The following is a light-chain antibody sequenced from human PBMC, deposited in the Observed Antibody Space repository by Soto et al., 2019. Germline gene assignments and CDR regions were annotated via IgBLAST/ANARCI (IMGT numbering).Light chain of an antibody. CDR2: ADS. J-gene: IGKJ5*01. CDR1: QSVSGY. V-gene: IGKV3-11*01. CDR3: QQRYNWPIT. Sequence: EIVLTQSPATLSLSPGETATLSCRASQSVSGYIGWYQQKPGQAPRLLIYADSNRATGIPARFSGSGSGTDFNLTISRLETEDFSVYYCQQRYNWPITFGQGTQVEIK.